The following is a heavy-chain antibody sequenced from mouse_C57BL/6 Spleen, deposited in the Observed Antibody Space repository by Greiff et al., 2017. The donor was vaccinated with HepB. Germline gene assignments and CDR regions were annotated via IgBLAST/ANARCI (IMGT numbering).Heavy chain of an antibody. CDR2: IDPSDSYT. D-gene: IGHD1-1*01. Sequence: VQLQQPGAELVMPGASVKLSCKASGYTFTSYWTHWVKQRPGQGLEWIGEIDPSDSYTNYNQKFKGKSTLTVDKSSSTAYMQLSSLTSEDSAVYYCARGLLRYFDYWGQGTTLTVSS. V-gene: IGHV1-69*01. CDR3: ARGLLRYFDY. CDR1: GYTFTSYW. J-gene: IGHJ2*01.